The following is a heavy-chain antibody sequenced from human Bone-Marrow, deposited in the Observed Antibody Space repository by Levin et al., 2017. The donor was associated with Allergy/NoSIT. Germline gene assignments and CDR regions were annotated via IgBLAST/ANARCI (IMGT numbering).Heavy chain of an antibody. Sequence: MAGGSLRLSCKASGYTFNDYYVHWVRQAPGQGLEWMGWINPNSGGTNYAQKFQGRVTMTRDTSISTAYMDLSRLRSDDTAVYYCARARGGIAVLIDYWGQGTLVTVSS. CDR1: GYTFNDYY. CDR2: INPNSGGT. J-gene: IGHJ4*02. CDR3: ARARGGIAVLIDY. D-gene: IGHD6-19*01. V-gene: IGHV1-2*02.